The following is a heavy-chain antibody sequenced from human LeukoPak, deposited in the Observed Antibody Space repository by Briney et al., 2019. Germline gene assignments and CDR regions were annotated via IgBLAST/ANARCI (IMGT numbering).Heavy chain of an antibody. CDR2: INWNGDST. CDR3: ARAERIAVAGPIDF. J-gene: IGHJ4*02. D-gene: IGHD6-19*01. V-gene: IGHV3-20*01. Sequence: GGSLRLSCAASGFTFSSYSMSWVRQAPGKGLEWVSGINWNGDSTGYADSVKGRFTISRDNAKNSLFLQMNSLRVEDTALYHCARAERIAVAGPIDFWGQGTLVSVSS. CDR1: GFTFSSYS.